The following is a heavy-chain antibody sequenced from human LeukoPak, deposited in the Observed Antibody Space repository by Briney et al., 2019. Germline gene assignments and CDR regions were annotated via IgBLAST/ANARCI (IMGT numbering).Heavy chain of an antibody. Sequence: PGGSLRLSCAASGFTFSSYEMNWVRQAPGKGLEWVSYISSSGSTIYYADSVKGRFTISRDNAKNSLYLQMNSLRAKDTAVYYCARHHPSYGYRSLVPWGQGTMVTASS. D-gene: IGHD5-18*01. V-gene: IGHV3-48*03. CDR3: ARHHPSYGYRSLVP. CDR1: GFTFSSYE. J-gene: IGHJ3*01. CDR2: ISSSGSTI.